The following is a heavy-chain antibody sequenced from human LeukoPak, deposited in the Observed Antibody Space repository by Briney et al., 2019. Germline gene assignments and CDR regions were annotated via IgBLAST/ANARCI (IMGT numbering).Heavy chain of an antibody. CDR2: INPNSGGT. Sequence: WASVKVSCKASGYTFTGYYMHWVRQAPGQGLEWMGWINPNSGGTNYAQKLQGRVTMTRDTSISTAYMELSRLRSDDTAVYYCARAQYCSGGSCTPGVKNWFDPWGQGTLVTVSS. J-gene: IGHJ5*02. CDR3: ARAQYCSGGSCTPGVKNWFDP. V-gene: IGHV1-2*02. D-gene: IGHD2-15*01. CDR1: GYTFTGYY.